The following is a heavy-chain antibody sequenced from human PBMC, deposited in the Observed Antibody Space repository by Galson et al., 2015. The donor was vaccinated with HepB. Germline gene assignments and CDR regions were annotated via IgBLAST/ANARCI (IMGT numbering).Heavy chain of an antibody. CDR3: ARKAYCGGDCYAFDY. J-gene: IGHJ4*02. Sequence: SLRLSCAASGFIFSDYNMSWVRQAPGKGLEWVSHIITNGTTIYNADSVKGRFTISRDNAKNSLYLQMNSLRVHDTAVYFCARKAYCGGDCYAFDYWGQGTLVTVSS. V-gene: IGHV3-11*01. CDR2: IITNGTTI. CDR1: GFIFSDYN. D-gene: IGHD2-21*01.